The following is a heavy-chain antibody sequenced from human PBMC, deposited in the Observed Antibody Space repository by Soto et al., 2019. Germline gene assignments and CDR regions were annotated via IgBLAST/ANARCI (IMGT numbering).Heavy chain of an antibody. CDR2: IWYDGSNK. Sequence: LRLSCAASGFTFSSYGMHWVRQAPGKGLEWVAVIWYDGSNKYYADSVKGRFTISRDNSKNTVYLQMNSLRAEDTAMYYCAAGEPLDYRGQGTLVTVSS. V-gene: IGHV3-33*01. D-gene: IGHD3-10*01. CDR1: GFTFSSYG. J-gene: IGHJ4*02. CDR3: AAGEPLDY.